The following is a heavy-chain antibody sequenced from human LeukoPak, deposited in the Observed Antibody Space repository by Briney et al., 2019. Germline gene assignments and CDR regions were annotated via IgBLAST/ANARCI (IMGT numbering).Heavy chain of an antibody. CDR3: TRDTKGRGYSGYDLEPFDY. D-gene: IGHD5-12*01. V-gene: IGHV3-49*04. CDR1: GFTFSGSA. Sequence: PGGSLRLSCAASGFTFSGSAMHWVRQASGKGLEWVGFIRSKAYGGTTEYAASVKGRFTISRDDSKSIAYLQMNSLKTEDTAVYYCTRDTKGRGYSGYDLEPFDYWGQGTLVTVSS. CDR2: IRSKAYGGTT. J-gene: IGHJ4*02.